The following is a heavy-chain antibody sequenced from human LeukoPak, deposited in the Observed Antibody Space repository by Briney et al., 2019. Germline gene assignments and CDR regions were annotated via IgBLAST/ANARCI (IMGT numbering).Heavy chain of an antibody. CDR2: IRYDGSNK. CDR1: GFTFSSYG. CDR3: ARDRSPGYCTNGVCFQSGDY. J-gene: IGHJ4*02. V-gene: IGHV3-30*02. D-gene: IGHD2-8*01. Sequence: PGGSLRLSCAASGFTFSSYGMHWVRQAPGKGLEWVAFIRYDGSNKYYADSVKGRFTISRDNSKNTLYLQMNSLRAEDTAVYYCARDRSPGYCTNGVCFQSGDYWGQGTLVTVSS.